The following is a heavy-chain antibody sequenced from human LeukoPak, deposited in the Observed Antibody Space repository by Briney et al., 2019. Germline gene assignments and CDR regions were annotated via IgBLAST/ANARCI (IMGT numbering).Heavy chain of an antibody. D-gene: IGHD5/OR15-5a*01. J-gene: IGHJ4*02. Sequence: SETLSLTCTVSGVSISNYYWTWIRQPPGKGLEWIGYIYYSGSTNYNPSLRSRVTISVDTSKNQFSLKLSSVTAADTAVYYCARRAGSTYFDYWGQGTLVTVSS. CDR2: IYYSGST. CDR3: ARRAGSTYFDY. V-gene: IGHV4-59*08. CDR1: GVSISNYY.